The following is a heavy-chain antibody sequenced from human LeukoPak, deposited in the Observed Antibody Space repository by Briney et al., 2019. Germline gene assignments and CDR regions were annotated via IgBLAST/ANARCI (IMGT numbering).Heavy chain of an antibody. D-gene: IGHD2-8*01. Sequence: PGGSLRLSCAASGFTFDDYTMHWVRQAPGKGLEWVSLVSWDGGSTYYADSVKGRFTISRDNSKNSLYLQMNILRAEDTAVYYCAKVGSCYTNGVCYDFDYWGQGTLVTVSS. CDR1: GFTFDDYT. CDR2: VSWDGGST. J-gene: IGHJ4*02. CDR3: AKVGSCYTNGVCYDFDY. V-gene: IGHV3-43*01.